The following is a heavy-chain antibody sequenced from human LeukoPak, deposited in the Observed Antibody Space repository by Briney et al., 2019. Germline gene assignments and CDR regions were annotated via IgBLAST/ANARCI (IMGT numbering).Heavy chain of an antibody. CDR3: ARDTSEGDYAWWFDP. D-gene: IGHD3-16*01. CDR1: GYTFTGYY. V-gene: IGHV1-46*01. CDR2: INPRGTAT. Sequence: ASVKVSCKASGYTFTGYYMHWVRQAPGQGLEWMGIINPRGTATRYAESFQGRLTLTRDLSTSTDYMELSSLRSDDTAVYFCARDTSEGDYAWWFDPWGQGTLVTVAS. J-gene: IGHJ5*02.